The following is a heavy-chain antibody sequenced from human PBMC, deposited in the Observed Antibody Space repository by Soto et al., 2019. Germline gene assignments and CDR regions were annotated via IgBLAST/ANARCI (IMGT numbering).Heavy chain of an antibody. J-gene: IGHJ6*02. CDR3: ARMNADSGSHYSAMDV. V-gene: IGHV2-26*03. D-gene: IGHD4-17*01. CDR1: GFSLSNGRMG. CDR2: LFSDAER. Sequence: QVTLKESGPVLVKPTETLTLTCTIYGFSLSNGRMGVSWIRQPPGRALEWLAHLFSDAERSYSTSMQSRLTMSQDTSGTQVVLTMTNMDPQDTGTYFCARMNADSGSHYSAMDVWGPGTPVTVS.